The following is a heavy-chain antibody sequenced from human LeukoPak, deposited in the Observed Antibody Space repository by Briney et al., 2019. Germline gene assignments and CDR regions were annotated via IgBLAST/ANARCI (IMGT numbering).Heavy chain of an antibody. J-gene: IGHJ1*01. CDR2: IYYSGRT. CDR3: ARRRYYDGSGYLE. Sequence: SETLSLACSLSGDSVSRSDSYWDWIRQPPGKGLEWIGTIYYSGRTYCSPSLKSRVTMSVDPSNDQFSLTLRSVTAADTAVYYCARRRYYDGSGYLEWGQGTLLSVSS. CDR1: GDSVSRSDSY. V-gene: IGHV4-39*01. D-gene: IGHD3-22*01.